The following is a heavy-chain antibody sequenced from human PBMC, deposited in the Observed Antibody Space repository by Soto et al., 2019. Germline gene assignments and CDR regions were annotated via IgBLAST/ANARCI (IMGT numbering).Heavy chain of an antibody. CDR2: IYSGGST. CDR1: GFTVSSNY. J-gene: IGHJ4*02. D-gene: IGHD1-26*01. CDR3: ERAWWELTPSDY. Sequence: GGSLRLSCAASGFTVSSNYMSWVRQAPGKGLEWVSVIYSGGSTYYADSVKGRFTISRDNSKNTLYLQMNSLRAEDTAVYYCERAWWELTPSDYWGQGTLVTVSS. V-gene: IGHV3-66*01.